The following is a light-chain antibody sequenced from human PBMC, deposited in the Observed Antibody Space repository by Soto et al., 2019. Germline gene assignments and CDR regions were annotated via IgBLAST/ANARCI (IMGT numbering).Light chain of an antibody. V-gene: IGKV3D-11*01. J-gene: IGKJ5*01. Sequence: EIVLTQSPATLSLSPGERATLSCRASQGVSSYLAWYQQKPGQAPRLLIYDASNRATGIPARFSGSGPGTDFTLTISRLEPEDFAVYYCQQRSNWPFGQGTRLEIK. CDR1: QGVSSY. CDR2: DAS. CDR3: QQRSNWP.